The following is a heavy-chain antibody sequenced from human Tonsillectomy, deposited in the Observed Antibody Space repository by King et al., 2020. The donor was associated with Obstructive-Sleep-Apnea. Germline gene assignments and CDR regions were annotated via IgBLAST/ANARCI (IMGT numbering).Heavy chain of an antibody. CDR2: MGTAGDA. CDR3: ARSKFGELSAFDY. CDR1: GFTFSSYD. Sequence: VQLVESGGGLVQPGGSLRLSCAASGFTFSSYDMHWVRQATGKGLEWVSVMGTAGDAYYPGSVKGRFTISRENAKNSLYLQMNSLRAGDTAVYYCARSKFGELSAFDYWGQGTLVTVSS. J-gene: IGHJ4*02. D-gene: IGHD3-10*01. V-gene: IGHV3-13*01.